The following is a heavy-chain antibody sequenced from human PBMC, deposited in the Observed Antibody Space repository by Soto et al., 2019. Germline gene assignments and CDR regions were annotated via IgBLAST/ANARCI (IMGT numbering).Heavy chain of an antibody. CDR3: ARGALSGGSYYNWFEP. D-gene: IGHD1-26*01. J-gene: IGHJ5*02. Sequence: GWSLRLSCAASGFTFSSYGMHLVRQAPGKGLEWVAVIWYDGSNKYYADSVKGRFTISRDNSKNTLYLQMNSLRAEDTAVYYCARGALSGGSYYNWFEPWGKGTLVTVS. CDR2: IWYDGSNK. CDR1: GFTFSSYG. V-gene: IGHV3-33*01.